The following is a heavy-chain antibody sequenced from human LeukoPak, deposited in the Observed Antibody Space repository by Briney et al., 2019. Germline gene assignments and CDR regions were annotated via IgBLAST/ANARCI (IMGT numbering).Heavy chain of an antibody. CDR3: ARLGVRYFDLRQ. J-gene: IGHJ4*02. D-gene: IGHD3-9*01. Sequence: PSETLSLTCTVSGGSISSSSYYWGWIRQPPGKGLEWIGYIYYSGSTNYNPSLKSRVTISVDTSKNQFSLKLSSVTAADTAVYYCARLGVRYFDLRQWGQGTLVTVSS. V-gene: IGHV4-61*05. CDR2: IYYSGST. CDR1: GGSISSSSYY.